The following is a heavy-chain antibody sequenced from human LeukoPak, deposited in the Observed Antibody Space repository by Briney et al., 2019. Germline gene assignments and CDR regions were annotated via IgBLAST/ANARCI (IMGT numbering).Heavy chain of an antibody. J-gene: IGHJ4*02. CDR3: ARAPRAVAGDY. CDR2: IKEDGSEK. Sequence: GGSLRLSCAASGFTSSIYWMSWVRQAPGKGLEWVANIKEDGSEKYYVNSVKGRFTISRDNTKNSVYLQMSSLRAEDTAVYYCARAPRAVAGDYWGQGTLVTVSS. D-gene: IGHD6-19*01. CDR1: GFTSSIYW. V-gene: IGHV3-7*01.